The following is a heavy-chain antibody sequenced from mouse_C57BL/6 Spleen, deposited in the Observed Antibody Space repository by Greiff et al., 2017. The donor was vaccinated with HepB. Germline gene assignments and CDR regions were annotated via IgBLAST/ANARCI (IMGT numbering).Heavy chain of an antibody. D-gene: IGHD2-1*01. Sequence: EVQVVESGPGLVKPSQSLSLTCSVTGYSITSGYYWNWIRQFPGNKLEWMGYISYDGSNNYNPSLKNRISITRDTSKNQFFLKLNSVTTEDTATYYCARGNLYYGNYWYFDVWGTGTTVTVSS. CDR1: GYSITSGYY. CDR2: ISYDGSN. J-gene: IGHJ1*03. V-gene: IGHV3-6*01. CDR3: ARGNLYYGNYWYFDV.